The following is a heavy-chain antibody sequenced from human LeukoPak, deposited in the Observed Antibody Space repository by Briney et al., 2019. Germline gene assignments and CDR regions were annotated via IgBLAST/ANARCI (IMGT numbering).Heavy chain of an antibody. V-gene: IGHV3-23*01. CDR3: AKANWVSNADAVW. CDR1: GFSFSDYS. CDR2: MRGGGEI. Sequence: PAGSLRLSCAASGFSFSDYSMSWVRQAPARGPEWVSSMRGGGEIFYADSVKGRFTLSRDDSRNTVYLQLNNLRVEDTAIYYCAKANWVSNADAVWWGQGTQVTVSS. D-gene: IGHD1-1*01. J-gene: IGHJ4*02.